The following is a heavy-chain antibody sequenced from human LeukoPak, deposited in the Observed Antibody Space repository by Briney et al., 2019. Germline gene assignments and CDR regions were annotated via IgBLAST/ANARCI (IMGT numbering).Heavy chain of an antibody. CDR2: IYYSGST. CDR1: GGSISSSSYY. Sequence: PSETLSLTCTVSGGSISSSSYYWGWIRQPPGKGLEWIGSIYYSGSTYYNPSLKSRVTISVDTSKNQFSLKLSSVTAADTAVYYCATNPGGFCSSGDCYGEAPWGQGTLVTVSS. V-gene: IGHV4-39*01. D-gene: IGHD2-15*01. J-gene: IGHJ5*02. CDR3: ATNPGGFCSSGDCYGEAP.